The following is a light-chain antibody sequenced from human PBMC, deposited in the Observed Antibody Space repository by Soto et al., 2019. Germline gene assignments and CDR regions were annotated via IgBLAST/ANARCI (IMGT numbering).Light chain of an antibody. CDR2: GAS. Sequence: EIVMTQSPATLSVSPGERATLSCRASQSISSNLAWYQQKPGQAPRLLIYGASTRATVIPATFSGSGSGTEFTLTISSLPSEDFAVYYCQQYNNWPFTFGPGTKVDIK. V-gene: IGKV3-15*01. CDR1: QSISSN. J-gene: IGKJ3*01. CDR3: QQYNNWPFT.